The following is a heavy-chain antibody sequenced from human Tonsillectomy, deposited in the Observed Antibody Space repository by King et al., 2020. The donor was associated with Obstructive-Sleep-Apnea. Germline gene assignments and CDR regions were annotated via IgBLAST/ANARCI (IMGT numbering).Heavy chain of an antibody. CDR1: GFTFSNYN. J-gene: IGHJ4*02. CDR3: ASLYSTSSGVYVDY. CDR2: IDKRGTDI. D-gene: IGHD6-6*01. V-gene: IGHV3-21*06. Sequence: VQLVESGGGLVTPGGCLRLSCAASGFTFSNYNMNWVRQVPGKGLEWVSSIDKRGTDIYYADSVKGRFTISRDNAKNSLYLHMKSLRAEDTAVYFCASLYSTSSGVYVDYWGQGTLVTVSS.